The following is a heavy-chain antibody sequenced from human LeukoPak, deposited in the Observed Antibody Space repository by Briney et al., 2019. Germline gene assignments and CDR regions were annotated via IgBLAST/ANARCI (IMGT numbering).Heavy chain of an antibody. CDR3: ARFAGSGYYPYYYYYMDV. CDR2: ISSSGSTI. D-gene: IGHD3-22*01. J-gene: IGHJ6*03. CDR1: GFTFSSYE. Sequence: GGSLRLSCAASGFTFSSYEMNWVRQAPGKGLEWVSYISSSGSTIYYADSVKGRFTISRDNAKNSLYLQMNSLRAEDTAVYYCARFAGSGYYPYYYYYMDVWGKGTTVTISS. V-gene: IGHV3-48*03.